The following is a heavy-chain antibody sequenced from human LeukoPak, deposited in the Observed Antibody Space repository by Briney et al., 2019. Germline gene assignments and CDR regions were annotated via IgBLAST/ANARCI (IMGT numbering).Heavy chain of an antibody. CDR1: GYTFTSYG. CDR3: ARVVYDSSGCQHAFDI. J-gene: IGHJ3*02. D-gene: IGHD3-22*01. V-gene: IGHV1-18*01. Sequence: ASVKVSCKASGYTFTSYGISWVRQAPGQGLEWMGWISAYNGNTNYAQKLQGRVTMTTDTSTSTAYMELRSLRSDDTAVYYCARVVYDSSGCQHAFDIWGQGTMVTVSS. CDR2: ISAYNGNT.